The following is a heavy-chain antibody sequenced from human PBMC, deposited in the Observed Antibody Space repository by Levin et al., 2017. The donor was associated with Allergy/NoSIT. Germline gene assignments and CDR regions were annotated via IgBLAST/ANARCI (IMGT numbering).Heavy chain of an antibody. Sequence: SCAASGFTFSSYGMHWVRQAPGKGLEWVAVISYDGTNKYYVDSVKGRFTISRDNSKDTLYLQMNSLRAEDTAVYYCAKAKLWDYSGSGSYVFWGQGTLVTVSS. J-gene: IGHJ4*02. D-gene: IGHD3-10*01. CDR3: AKAKLWDYSGSGSYVF. CDR2: ISYDGTNK. V-gene: IGHV3-30*18. CDR1: GFTFSSYG.